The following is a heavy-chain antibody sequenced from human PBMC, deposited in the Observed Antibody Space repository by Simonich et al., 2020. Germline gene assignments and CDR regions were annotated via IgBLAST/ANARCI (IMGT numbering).Heavy chain of an antibody. CDR3: AREYSSSSDPYWYFDL. J-gene: IGHJ2*01. CDR1: GFTFSSYW. V-gene: IGHV3-7*01. D-gene: IGHD6-6*01. Sequence: EVQLVESGGGLVQPGGSLRLSCAASGFTFSSYWMSWVSQAPGKGLEWVANIKQDGSEKNYWDSVKGRFTNSRDTAKNSLYRQMNSLRAEDTAVYYCAREYSSSSDPYWYFDLWGRGTLVTVSS. CDR2: IKQDGSEK.